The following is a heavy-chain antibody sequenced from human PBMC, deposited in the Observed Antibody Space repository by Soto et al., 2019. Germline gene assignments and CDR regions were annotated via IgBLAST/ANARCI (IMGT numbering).Heavy chain of an antibody. CDR1: GGSISSSSYY. CDR3: ARGTVRGVSGIDY. Sequence: SETLSLTCTVSGGSISSSSYYWGWLRQPPGKGLEWIGSIYYSGNTYYNPSLKSRVTISVDTSKNQFSLKLSSVTAADTAVYYCARGTVRGVSGIDYWGQGTPVTVSS. D-gene: IGHD3-10*01. V-gene: IGHV4-39*01. CDR2: IYYSGNT. J-gene: IGHJ4*02.